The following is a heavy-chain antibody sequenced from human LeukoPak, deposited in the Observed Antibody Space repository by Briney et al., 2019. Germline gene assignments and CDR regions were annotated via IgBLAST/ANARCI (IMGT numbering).Heavy chain of an antibody. CDR2: IRYDGTSK. V-gene: IGHV3-30*02. CDR1: GFTFSSSG. D-gene: IGHD1-26*01. CDR3: AKETRGSYSDY. J-gene: IGHJ4*02. Sequence: GGSLRLSCAASGFTFSSSGMHWVRQAPGKGLEWVAFIRYDGTSKYYADSVKGRFTISRDNSKNTLYLQMNSLRAGDTAVYYCAKETRGSYSDYWGQGTLVTVSS.